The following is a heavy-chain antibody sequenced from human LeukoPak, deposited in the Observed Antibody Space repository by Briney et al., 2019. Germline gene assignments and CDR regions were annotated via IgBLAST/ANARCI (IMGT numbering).Heavy chain of an antibody. CDR2: IIPIFGTA. D-gene: IGHD6-13*01. CDR3: ATLAADFDY. CDR1: GGTFSSYA. J-gene: IGHJ4*02. V-gene: IGHV1-69*05. Sequence: SVKVSCKASGGTFSSYAISWVRQAPGQGLEWMGGIIPIFGTANYAQKFLGRVTITRNTSISTTYMELSSLRSEDTAVYYCATLAADFDYWGQGTLVTVSS.